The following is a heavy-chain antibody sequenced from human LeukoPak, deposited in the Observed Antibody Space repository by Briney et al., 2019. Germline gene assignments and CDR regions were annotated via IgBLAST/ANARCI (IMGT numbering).Heavy chain of an antibody. CDR1: DVSISSYY. CDR3: ARGGAVAGILKY. CDR2: ISYSGST. D-gene: IGHD6-19*01. V-gene: IGHV4-59*01. J-gene: IGHJ4*02. Sequence: SETLSLTCTVSDVSISSYYWSWIRQPPGKGLEWIGYISYSGSTNYNPSLKSRVTTSMDTSNSQFSLKLNSVTAADTALYYCARGGAVAGILKYWGQGTLVTVSS.